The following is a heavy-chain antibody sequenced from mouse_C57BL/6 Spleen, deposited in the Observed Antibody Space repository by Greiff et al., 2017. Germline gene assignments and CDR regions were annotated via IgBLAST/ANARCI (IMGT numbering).Heavy chain of an antibody. CDR2: INPSSGYT. V-gene: IGHV1-7*01. CDR1: GYTFTSYW. D-gene: IGHD2-2*01. Sequence: QVQLQQSGAELAKPGASVKLSCKASGYTFTSYWMHWVKQRPGQGLEWIGYINPSSGYTKYNQKFKAKATLTADKSSSTAYMQLSSLTYEDSAVYYCASMVTRGYYYAMDYWGQGTSVTVSS. CDR3: ASMVTRGYYYAMDY. J-gene: IGHJ4*01.